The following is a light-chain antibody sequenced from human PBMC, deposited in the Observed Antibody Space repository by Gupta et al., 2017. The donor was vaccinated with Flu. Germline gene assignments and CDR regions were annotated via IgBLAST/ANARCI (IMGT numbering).Light chain of an antibody. CDR2: WAS. V-gene: IGKV4-1*01. CDR1: QSVLYSSNNKNY. Sequence: DVAMTQSPDSLAVSLGERATINCKSSQSVLYSSNNKNYLAWYQQKPGQPPKLLIYWASNRESGVPDRFSGGGSETDFTLTISSLQAEDVAVYYCQQNYNIPCTFGQGTKVEIK. J-gene: IGKJ2*02. CDR3: QQNYNIPCT.